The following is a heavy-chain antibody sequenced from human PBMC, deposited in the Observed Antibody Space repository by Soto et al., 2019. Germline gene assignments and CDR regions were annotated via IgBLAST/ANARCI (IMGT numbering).Heavy chain of an antibody. CDR1: GFTFSSYW. Sequence: GGSLRLSCAASGFTFSSYWMHWVRQAPGKGLVWVSRINSDGSSTSYADSVKGRFTISRDNAKNTLYLQMNSLRAEDTAVYYCASEPPAAPVALDYWGQGTPLTV. CDR3: ASEPPAAPVALDY. D-gene: IGHD6-19*01. J-gene: IGHJ4*02. CDR2: INSDGSST. V-gene: IGHV3-74*01.